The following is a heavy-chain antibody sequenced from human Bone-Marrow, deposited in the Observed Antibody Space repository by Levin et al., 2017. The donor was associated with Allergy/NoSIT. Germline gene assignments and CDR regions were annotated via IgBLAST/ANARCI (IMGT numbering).Heavy chain of an antibody. CDR3: AKVGSYCGDNCYDAFDV. CDR2: ITTTGIQI. V-gene: IGHV3-23*01. Sequence: PGGSLRLSCAASGLTFNNYAMSWVRQAPGKGLEWVSAITTTGIQIKYADSVKGRFTISRDNSKSTLYLQMNSLIAEDTAVYYCAKVGSYCGDNCYDAFDVWGQGTLVTVSS. J-gene: IGHJ3*01. CDR1: GLTFNNYA. D-gene: IGHD2-21*01.